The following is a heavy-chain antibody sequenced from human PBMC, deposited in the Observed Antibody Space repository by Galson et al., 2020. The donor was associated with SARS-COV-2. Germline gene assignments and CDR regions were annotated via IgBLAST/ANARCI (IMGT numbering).Heavy chain of an antibody. V-gene: IGHV3-23*01. Sequence: GGSLRLSCPASGFTFNTYAMSWVRHGPRKGLEWVSTISRSGGRTYYANSVKGRFTISRDNSNNTLFLHMNGLRPEDTALYYCAQPRKNRFNWSPFDSWGQGILVTVSS. CDR1: GFTFNTYA. CDR3: AQPRKNRFNWSPFDS. CDR2: ISRSGGRT. J-gene: IGHJ4*02. D-gene: IGHD1-20*01.